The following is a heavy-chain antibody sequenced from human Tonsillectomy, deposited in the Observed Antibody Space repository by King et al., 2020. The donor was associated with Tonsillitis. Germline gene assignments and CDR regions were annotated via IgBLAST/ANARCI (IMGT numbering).Heavy chain of an antibody. CDR1: GGTFSIYA. Sequence: QLVQSGAEVKKPGSSVKVSCKASGGTFSIYAISWVRQAPRQGLEWIGGIIPIFCTANYAQKFQGRVTITEDESTSTAYRELSSLRWEDTALYYCSRGAVTTHAFDIWGQVTMVTVSS. J-gene: IGHJ3*02. V-gene: IGHV1-69*01. CDR2: IIPIFCTA. D-gene: IGHD4-17*01. CDR3: SRGAVTTHAFDI.